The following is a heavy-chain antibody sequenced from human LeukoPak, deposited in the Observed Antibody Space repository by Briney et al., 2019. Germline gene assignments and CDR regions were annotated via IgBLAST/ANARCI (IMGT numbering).Heavy chain of an antibody. Sequence: GGSLRLSCAASGFTFSSYAMSWVRQAPGKGLEWVAVISYDGSNKYYADSVKGRFTISRDNSKNTLCLQMNSLRAEDTAVYYCARGCEEYSSSSWDYYFDYWGQGTLVTVSS. CDR2: ISYDGSNK. CDR1: GFTFSSYA. D-gene: IGHD6-6*01. J-gene: IGHJ4*02. CDR3: ARGCEEYSSSSWDYYFDY. V-gene: IGHV3-30-3*01.